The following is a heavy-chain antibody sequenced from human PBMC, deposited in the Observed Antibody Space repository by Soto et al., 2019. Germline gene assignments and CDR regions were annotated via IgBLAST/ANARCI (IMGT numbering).Heavy chain of an antibody. J-gene: IGHJ5*02. V-gene: IGHV4-59*01. CDR3: AGFWSGTYPSDL. CDR1: DGSISSYY. Sequence: PETLSLTCTVSDGSISSYYWSWIRQPPGKGLEWIGYIYGTRATNYSPSLTNRVTISVDMSQNQFSLRLSSVRAADTAVYYCAGFWSGTYPSDLWGHGTPLTVSS. CDR2: IYGTRAT. D-gene: IGHD3-3*01.